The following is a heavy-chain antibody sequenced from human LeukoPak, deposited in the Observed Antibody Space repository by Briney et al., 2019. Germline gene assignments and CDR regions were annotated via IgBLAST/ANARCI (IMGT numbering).Heavy chain of an antibody. CDR3: AGGMGYITDY. Sequence: PGGSLRLSCVASGFTFSDYWMNWVRQAPGKGLEWVANTKQDGSEKNYVNSVEGRFTISRDNARNSVYLQMNGLRDDDTAVYYCAGGMGYITDYWGQGILVTVSS. D-gene: IGHD1-1*01. CDR1: GFTFSDYW. J-gene: IGHJ4*02. CDR2: TKQDGSEK. V-gene: IGHV3-7*01.